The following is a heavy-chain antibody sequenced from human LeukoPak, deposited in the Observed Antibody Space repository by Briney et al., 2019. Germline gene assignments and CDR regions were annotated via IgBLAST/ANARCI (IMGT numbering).Heavy chain of an antibody. J-gene: IGHJ4*02. V-gene: IGHV5-51*01. CDR2: IYPGDSDT. D-gene: IGHD2-2*01. Sequence: GGSLKISCKGSGPLFTSHWIGWVRQLPGKGLEWMGIIYPGDSDTRYSPSFQGQVTISADNSISTAYLQWSSLKASDTAMYYCASLNYCSSTSCYGGYFDYWGQGTLVTVSS. CDR1: GPLFTSHW. CDR3: ASLNYCSSTSCYGGYFDY.